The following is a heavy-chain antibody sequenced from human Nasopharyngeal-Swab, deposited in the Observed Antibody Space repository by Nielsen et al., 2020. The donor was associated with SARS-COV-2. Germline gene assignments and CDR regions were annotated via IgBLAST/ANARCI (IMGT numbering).Heavy chain of an antibody. V-gene: IGHV4-4*02. CDR2: IYHSVST. D-gene: IGHD1-7*01. J-gene: IGHJ6*02. CDR3: ARGQGTTPIYYYYGMDF. CDR1: GGSISSSNW. Sequence: SETLSLTCAVSGGSISSSNWWRWVRQPPGKGLEWIGEIYHSVSTNYNTSLKSRVTISVDKSKNQFSLKLSSVTAADTAVYYCARGQGTTPIYYYYGMDFWGQGTTVTVSS.